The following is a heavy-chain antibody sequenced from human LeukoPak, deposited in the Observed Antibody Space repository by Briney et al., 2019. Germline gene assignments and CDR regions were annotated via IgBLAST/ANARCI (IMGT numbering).Heavy chain of an antibody. Sequence: GGSLRLSCAASGFTFSSYGMHWVRQAPGKGLEWVAFIRYDGSNKYYADSVKGRFTIFRDNSKNTLYLQMNSLRAEDTAVYYCANDYYGDSLGVNYWGQGTLVTVSS. J-gene: IGHJ4*02. V-gene: IGHV3-30*02. CDR2: IRYDGSNK. CDR3: ANDYYGDSLGVNY. CDR1: GFTFSSYG. D-gene: IGHD4-17*01.